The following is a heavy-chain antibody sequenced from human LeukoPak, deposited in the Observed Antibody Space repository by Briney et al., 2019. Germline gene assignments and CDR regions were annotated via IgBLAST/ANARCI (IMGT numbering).Heavy chain of an antibody. CDR1: GGSISRYY. CDR2: ISTSGST. Sequence: SETLSLTCTVSGGSISRYYWSWIRHRARKGRERVGRISTSGSTNYNPSVNSRVTMSVDTSKNQFSLKLISVTAADTAVYYCARSLSVAAVFDYWGQGTLVTVSS. CDR3: ARSLSVAAVFDY. V-gene: IGHV4-4*07. J-gene: IGHJ4*02. D-gene: IGHD2-15*01.